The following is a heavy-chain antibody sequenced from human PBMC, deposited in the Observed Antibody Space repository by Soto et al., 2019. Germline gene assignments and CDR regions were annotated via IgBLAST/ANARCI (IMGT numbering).Heavy chain of an antibody. CDR1: GFTFSDSY. Sequence: GGSLRLSCAASGFTFSDSYMSWIRQAPGKGLELISYITFNCNTVYYADSLKGRFTISRDNAKNSLYLKMNRLRAEDTAVYYCARVSWREKYGMDVWGQGTTVTVSS. V-gene: IGHV3-11*01. CDR2: ITFNCNTV. J-gene: IGHJ6*02. CDR3: ARVSWREKYGMDV.